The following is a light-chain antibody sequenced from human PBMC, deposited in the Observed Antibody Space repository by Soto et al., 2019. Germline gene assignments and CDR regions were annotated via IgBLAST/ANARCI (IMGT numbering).Light chain of an antibody. J-gene: IGLJ3*02. Sequence: QSALTQPASVSGSLGQSITISCTGAASDIGYYNFVSWYQQHPATAPKLIICDVSHRPSGISFRFSGSKSGNTASLTISGLRAEDEAAYYCASYTGTDTPWVFGGGTKLTVL. CDR2: DVS. CDR1: ASDIGYYNF. CDR3: ASYTGTDTPWV. V-gene: IGLV2-14*03.